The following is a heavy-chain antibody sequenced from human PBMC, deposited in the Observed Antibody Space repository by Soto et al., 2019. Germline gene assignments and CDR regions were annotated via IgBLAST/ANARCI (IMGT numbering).Heavy chain of an antibody. J-gene: IGHJ4*02. CDR3: AHSHDAYRLFDY. CDR1: GFSLSTSGVG. CDR2: IYWDDDK. V-gene: IGHV2-5*02. D-gene: IGHD4-4*01. Sequence: QITLKESGPTLVKPTQTLTLTCTFSGFSLSTSGVGVGWIRQPPGKALEWLALIYWDDDKRYSPSLKSRLTIXKXXSKNQVVLTMTNMDPVDTATYYCAHSHDAYRLFDYWGQGTLVTVSS.